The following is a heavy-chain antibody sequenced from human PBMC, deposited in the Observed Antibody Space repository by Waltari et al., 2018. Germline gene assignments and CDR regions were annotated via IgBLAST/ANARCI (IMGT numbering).Heavy chain of an antibody. J-gene: IGHJ4*02. CDR2: ISSSIRFI. CDR1: GFTLISYR. V-gene: IGHV3-21*06. CDR3: VRGLDFDS. Sequence: EVQLVESGGGLVKPGGSLRVSCAASGFTLISYRMNWVRQAPGKGLEWVSSISSSIRFIFYVGSVKDRFTISRDSARNSLFLQMNSLRVEDTGIYYCVRGLDFDSWGQGVLVTVSS.